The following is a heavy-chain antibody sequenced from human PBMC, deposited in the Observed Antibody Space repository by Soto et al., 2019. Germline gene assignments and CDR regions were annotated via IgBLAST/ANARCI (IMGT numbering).Heavy chain of an antibody. CDR2: ISGSGGST. CDR1: GFTFSSYA. Sequence: GGSLRLSCAASGFTFSSYAMSWVRQAPGKGLEWVSAISGSGGSTYYADSVKGRFTISRDNSKNTLYLQMNSLRAEDTAVYYCAKGGYYDFWSGLNWFDPWGQGTLVTVSS. D-gene: IGHD3-3*01. V-gene: IGHV3-23*01. J-gene: IGHJ5*02. CDR3: AKGGYYDFWSGLNWFDP.